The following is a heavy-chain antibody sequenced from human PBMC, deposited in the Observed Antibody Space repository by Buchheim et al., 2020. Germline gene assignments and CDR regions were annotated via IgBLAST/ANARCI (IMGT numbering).Heavy chain of an antibody. CDR2: VNHSGST. J-gene: IGHJ6*02. Sequence: QVQLQQWGAGLLKPSETLSLTCAVYGGSFSGYYWSWIRQSPGKGLEWIGEVNHSGSTNYSPSLKSRVTISVDTSKHQFSLKLSSVTAADMAVYYCARDVCCNSYYGMDVWGQGTT. D-gene: IGHD2/OR15-2a*01. V-gene: IGHV4-34*01. CDR3: ARDVCCNSYYGMDV. CDR1: GGSFSGYY.